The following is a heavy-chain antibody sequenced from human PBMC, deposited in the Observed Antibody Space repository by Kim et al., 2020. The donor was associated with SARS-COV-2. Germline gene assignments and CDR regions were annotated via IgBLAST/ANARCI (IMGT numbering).Heavy chain of an antibody. CDR2: ISYDGSNK. CDR1: GLTFSSYA. D-gene: IGHD1-26*01. Sequence: GGSLRPSCAASGLTFSSYAMHWVRQAPGKGLEWVAVISYDGSNKYQADSVKGRFTISRDNSKNTLYLQMNSLRAEDTAVYYCARSWGWSYYDAFDFWGQG. V-gene: IGHV3-30-3*01. CDR3: ARSWGWSYYDAFDF. J-gene: IGHJ3*01.